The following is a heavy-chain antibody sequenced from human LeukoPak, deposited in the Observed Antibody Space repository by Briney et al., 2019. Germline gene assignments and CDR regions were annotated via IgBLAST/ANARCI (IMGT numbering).Heavy chain of an antibody. J-gene: IGHJ6*03. D-gene: IGHD3-3*01. CDR3: ARDSPAIFGVVLYYYYMDD. V-gene: IGHV3-30*01. CDR1: GFTFSSYA. CDR2: ISYDGSNK. Sequence: GRSLRLSCAASGFTFSSYAMHWVRQAPGKGLEWVAVISYDGSNKYYADSVKGRFTISRDNSKNTLYLQMNSLRAEDTAVYYCARDSPAIFGVVLYYYYMDDWGKGTTVTVSS.